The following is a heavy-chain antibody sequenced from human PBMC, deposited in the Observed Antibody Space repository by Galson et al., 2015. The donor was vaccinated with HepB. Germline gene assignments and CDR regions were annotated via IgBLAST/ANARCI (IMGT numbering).Heavy chain of an antibody. CDR2: ISTYSGKT. CDR1: GYTFTTYG. Sequence: QSGAEVKKPGASVKVSCEASGYTFTTYGISWVRQAPGQGLEWMGWISTYSGKTTYAQKFQDRVTMTTDTSTNTAYMELRSLISDDTAIYYCARSLGFYDYWGQGTLVTVSS. D-gene: IGHD3-16*01. V-gene: IGHV1-18*01. J-gene: IGHJ4*02. CDR3: ARSLGFYDY.